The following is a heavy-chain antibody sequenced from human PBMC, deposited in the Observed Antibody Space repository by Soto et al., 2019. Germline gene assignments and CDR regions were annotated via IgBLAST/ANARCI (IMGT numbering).Heavy chain of an antibody. Sequence: PGGSLRLSCAASGFTFSSYGMHWVRQAPGKGLEWVAVIWNDGSNKYYADSVKGRFTISRDNSKNTLYLQMNSLRAEDTAVYYCARSSYSSSSGADYYYGMDVWGQGTTVTVSS. V-gene: IGHV3-33*01. J-gene: IGHJ6*02. CDR2: IWNDGSNK. CDR3: ARSSYSSSSGADYYYGMDV. CDR1: GFTFSSYG. D-gene: IGHD6-6*01.